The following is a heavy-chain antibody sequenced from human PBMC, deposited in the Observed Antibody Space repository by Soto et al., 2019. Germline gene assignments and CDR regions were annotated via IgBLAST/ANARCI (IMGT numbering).Heavy chain of an antibody. CDR1: GGTFSSYA. CDR3: ATHCSGGSCYHSPYRIYYYYYGMDV. Sequence: SVKVSCKASGGTFSSYAISWVRQAPGQGLEWMGGIIPIFGTANYAQKFQGRVTITADESTSTAYMELSSLRSEDTAVYYCATHCSGGSCYHSPYRIYYYYYGMDVWGQGTTVTVSS. V-gene: IGHV1-69*13. D-gene: IGHD2-15*01. CDR2: IIPIFGTA. J-gene: IGHJ6*02.